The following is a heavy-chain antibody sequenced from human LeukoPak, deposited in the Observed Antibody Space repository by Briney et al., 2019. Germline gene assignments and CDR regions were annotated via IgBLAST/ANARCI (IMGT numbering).Heavy chain of an antibody. CDR1: GFTFSSYE. CDR2: ISSSGSTI. J-gene: IGHJ5*02. V-gene: IGHV3-48*03. D-gene: IGHD3-10*01. CDR3: ARDPPVWFGELDWFDL. Sequence: GGSLRLSCAASGFTFSSYEMNWVRQAPGKGLEWVSYISSSGSTIYYAHSVKGRITISRDNAKNSLYLQMNSLRAEDTAVYYCARDPPVWFGELDWFDLWGQGTLVTVSS.